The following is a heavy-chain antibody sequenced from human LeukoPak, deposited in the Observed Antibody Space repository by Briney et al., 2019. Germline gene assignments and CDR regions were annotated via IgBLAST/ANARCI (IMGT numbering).Heavy chain of an antibody. V-gene: IGHV3-30*18. D-gene: IGHD3-3*01. CDR2: ISYDGTNK. J-gene: IGHJ4*02. CDR1: GFTFSSYG. Sequence: GGSLRLSCAASGFTFSSYGMHWVRQAPGKGLEWVAVISYDGTNKYYADSVKGRFTISRDSSKNTLYLQMNSLRAEDTAVYYCAKGLQSPYDSWSGPEYDYWGQGTLVTVSP. CDR3: AKGLQSPYDSWSGPEYDY.